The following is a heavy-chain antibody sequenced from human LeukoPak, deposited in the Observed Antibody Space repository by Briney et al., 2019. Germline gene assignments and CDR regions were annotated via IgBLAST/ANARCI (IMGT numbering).Heavy chain of an antibody. V-gene: IGHV1-24*01. CDR2: FDPEDGET. J-gene: IGHJ4*02. CDR1: GYTLTELS. D-gene: IGHD3-22*01. Sequence: ATVKVSCKVSGYTLTELSMHWVRQAPGKGLEWMGGFDPEDGETIYAQKSQGRVTMTEDTSTDTAYMELSSLRSEDTAVYYCATRAAASYYDSSGYYYGFDYWGQGTLVTVSS. CDR3: ATRAAASYYDSSGYYYGFDY.